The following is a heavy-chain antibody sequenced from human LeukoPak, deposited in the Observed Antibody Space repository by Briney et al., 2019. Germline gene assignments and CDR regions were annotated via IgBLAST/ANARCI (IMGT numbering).Heavy chain of an antibody. CDR2: IKSKTDGGTT. J-gene: IGHJ3*02. CDR1: GFTFSHAL. CDR3: CTDDSGSYFQGDPFDI. Sequence: KPGESLRLSCAASGFTFSHALMNWVRQAPGKGLDWVGRIKSKTDGGTTGYSAPMKGRFTTSRDDSKNTLYLQMNSLKTEDTAMYYCCTDDSGSYFQGDPFDIWGQGTMVTVSS. V-gene: IGHV3-15*01. D-gene: IGHD1-26*01.